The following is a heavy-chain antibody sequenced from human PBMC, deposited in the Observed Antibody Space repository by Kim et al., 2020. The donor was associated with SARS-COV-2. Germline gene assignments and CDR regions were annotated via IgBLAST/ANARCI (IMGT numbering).Heavy chain of an antibody. D-gene: IGHD3-3*01. Sequence: SETLSLTCTVSGGSISSGDYYWSWIRQPPGKGLEWIGYIYYSGSTYYNPSLKSRVTISVDTSKNQFSLKLSSVTAADTAVYYCARESRRGLEWPNMVDYWGQGTLVTVSS. CDR3: ARESRRGLEWPNMVDY. CDR2: IYYSGST. V-gene: IGHV4-30-4*01. J-gene: IGHJ4*02. CDR1: GGSISSGDYY.